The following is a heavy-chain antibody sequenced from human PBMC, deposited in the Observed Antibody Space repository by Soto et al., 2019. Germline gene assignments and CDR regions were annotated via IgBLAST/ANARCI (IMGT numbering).Heavy chain of an antibody. CDR2: IYYSGST. Sequence: PSGSLSLTCTVSGGSISSCDYYWSWIRQPPGKGLEWIGYIYYSGSTYYNPSLKSRVTISVDTSKNQFSLKLSSVTAADTAVYYCATRPGIAVAGAYYYYGMDVWGQGTTVPV. J-gene: IGHJ6*02. D-gene: IGHD6-19*01. V-gene: IGHV4-30-4*01. CDR3: ATRPGIAVAGAYYYYGMDV. CDR1: GGSISSCDYY.